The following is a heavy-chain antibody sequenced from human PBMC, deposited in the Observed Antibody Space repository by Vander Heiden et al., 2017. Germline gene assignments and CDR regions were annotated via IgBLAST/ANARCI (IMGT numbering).Heavy chain of an antibody. CDR2: INHSGST. J-gene: IGHJ5*02. CDR3: ARGQLVFDP. CDR1: GGSFSGYY. D-gene: IGHD6-6*01. Sequence: QVQLQQWGAGLLKPSETLSLTCAAYGGSFSGYYWSLIRQPPGKGLEWIGEINHSGSTNYNPSLKSRVTISVDTSKNQFSLKLSSVTAADTAVYYCARGQLVFDPWGQGTLVTVSS. V-gene: IGHV4-34*01.